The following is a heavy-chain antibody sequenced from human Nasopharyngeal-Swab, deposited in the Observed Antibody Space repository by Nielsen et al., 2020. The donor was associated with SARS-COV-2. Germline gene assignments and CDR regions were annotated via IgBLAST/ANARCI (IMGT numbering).Heavy chain of an antibody. CDR1: GFTFSDYY. CDR3: ARPVAGTGVSAFDI. J-gene: IGHJ3*02. CDR2: INHSGST. Sequence: ESLKISCAASGFTFSDYYMSWIRQPPGKGLEWIGEINHSGSTNYNPSLKSRVTISVDTSKNQFSLKLSSVTAADTAVYYCARPVAGTGVSAFDIWGQGTMVTVSS. D-gene: IGHD6-19*01. V-gene: IGHV4-34*01.